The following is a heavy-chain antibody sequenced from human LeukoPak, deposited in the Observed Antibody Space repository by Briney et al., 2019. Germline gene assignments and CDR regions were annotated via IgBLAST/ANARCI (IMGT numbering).Heavy chain of an antibody. D-gene: IGHD1-26*01. V-gene: IGHV4-34*01. CDR3: ARGPYSGSYADPYYYFDY. J-gene: IGHJ4*02. CDR2: INHSGST. Sequence: PSETLSLTCAVYGGSFSGYYWSWIRQPPGKGLEWIGEINHSGSTNYNPSLKSRVTISVDTSKNQFSLKLSSVTAADTAVYYCARGPYSGSYADPYYYFDYWGQGTLVTVSS. CDR1: GGSFSGYY.